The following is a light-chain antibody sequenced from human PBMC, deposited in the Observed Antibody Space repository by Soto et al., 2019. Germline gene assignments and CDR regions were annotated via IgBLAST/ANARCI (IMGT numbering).Light chain of an antibody. V-gene: IGKV3-15*01. J-gene: IGKJ4*01. CDR3: RQYKNWPPLT. Sequence: ETLMTQSPATLSVSPGDRANLSCRASQSVGINLAWYRRQPGQTPSLLIYGASIRATGVPARFSGSGSGTEFTLTISSRQSQDFAVYFCRQYKNWPPLTFCGGTKVEIK. CDR1: QSVGIN. CDR2: GAS.